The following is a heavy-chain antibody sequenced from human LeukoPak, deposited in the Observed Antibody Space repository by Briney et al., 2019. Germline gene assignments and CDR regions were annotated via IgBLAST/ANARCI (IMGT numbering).Heavy chain of an antibody. Sequence: GQSLKISCEGSTYNFTTYWIGWVRQMPGKGLEWMGVIYPGDFDTRYSPSFQGQVTISADKSISTAYPQWSSLKASDTAIYYCARRGDREWFDPWGQGTLVTVSS. CDR3: ARRGDREWFDP. CDR1: TYNFTTYW. J-gene: IGHJ5*02. V-gene: IGHV5-51*01. CDR2: IYPGDFDT. D-gene: IGHD3-10*01.